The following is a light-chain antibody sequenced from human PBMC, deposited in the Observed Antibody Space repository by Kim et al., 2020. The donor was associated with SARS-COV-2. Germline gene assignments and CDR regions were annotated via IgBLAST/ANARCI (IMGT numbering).Light chain of an antibody. CDR3: QSGRL. V-gene: IGLV6-57*03. J-gene: IGLJ2*01. CDR1: SGRIAIDF. Sequence: SESPGNTITLYCTRSSGRIAIDFVQWYQRRPGSAPTSVIYGDNQRPSWVPDRFSGSIDDSSNSASLTISGLKTEDEADYYCQSGRLFGGGTQLTVL. CDR2: GDN.